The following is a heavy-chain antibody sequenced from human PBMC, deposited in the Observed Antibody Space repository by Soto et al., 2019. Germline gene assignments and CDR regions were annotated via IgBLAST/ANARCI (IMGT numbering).Heavy chain of an antibody. CDR1: GFTFTKYG. CDR2: ISVYNNTT. Sequence: QVQLVQSGAEVKKPGASVKVSCKTSGFTFTKYGISWVRQAPGQGLEWMGWISVYNNTTKYAQTFQGRAAMTPDTSPSTASVQLRTLRSDDTAVYYCARSSMHSWTDWFDPWGQGTVVTVSS. J-gene: IGHJ5*02. CDR3: ARSSMHSWTDWFDP. V-gene: IGHV1-18*01. D-gene: IGHD2-2*01.